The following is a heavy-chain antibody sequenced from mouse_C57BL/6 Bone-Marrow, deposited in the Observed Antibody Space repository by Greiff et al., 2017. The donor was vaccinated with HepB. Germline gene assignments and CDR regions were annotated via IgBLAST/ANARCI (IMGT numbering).Heavy chain of an antibody. J-gene: IGHJ3*01. CDR2: IDPSDSYT. Sequence: VQLQQPGAELVMPGASVKLSCKASGYTFTSYWMHWVKQRPGQGLEWMGEIDPSDSYTNYNQKFKGKSTLTVDKSSSTAYLQLSSLTSEDSAVYYCARGDYCSSFAYWGQGTLVTVSA. V-gene: IGHV1-69*01. CDR1: GYTFTSYW. D-gene: IGHD1-1*01. CDR3: ARGDYCSSFAY.